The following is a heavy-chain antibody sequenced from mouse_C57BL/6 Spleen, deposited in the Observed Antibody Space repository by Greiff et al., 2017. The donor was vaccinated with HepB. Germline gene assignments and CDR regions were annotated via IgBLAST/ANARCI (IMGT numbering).Heavy chain of an antibody. V-gene: IGHV1-50*01. J-gene: IGHJ3*01. CDR2: IDPSDSYT. CDR1: GFTFTSYW. D-gene: IGHD2-12*01. Sequence: VQLQQPGAELVKPGASVKLSCKASGFTFTSYWMQWVKQRPGPGLEWIGEIDPSDSYTNYNQKFKGKATLTVDTSSSTAYMQLSSLTSEDSAVYYCARRALRTPWFAYWGQGTLVTVSA. CDR3: ARRALRTPWFAY.